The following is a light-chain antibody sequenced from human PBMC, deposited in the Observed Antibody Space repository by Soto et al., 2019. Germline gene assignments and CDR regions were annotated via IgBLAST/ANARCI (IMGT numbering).Light chain of an antibody. CDR2: GAS. CDR1: QSVSSSY. Sequence: EIVLTQSPGTLSLSPGERATLYCRASQSVSSSYLAWYQQKPGQAPRLLVYGASSRATGIPDRFSGSGSGTDFTLTISRLEPEDFAVYYCQQYGSSPPTFGRGTKV. J-gene: IGKJ1*01. V-gene: IGKV3-20*01. CDR3: QQYGSSPPT.